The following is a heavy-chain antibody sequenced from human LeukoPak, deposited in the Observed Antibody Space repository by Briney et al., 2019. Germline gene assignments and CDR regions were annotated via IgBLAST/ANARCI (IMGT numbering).Heavy chain of an antibody. D-gene: IGHD6-19*01. Sequence: PSETLSLTCTVSGGPFNNFYWSWLRQSAGKGLEWIGRIYTTGSTNHNPSLKSRVTMSVDTSKNQFSLRLSSVTAADTAVYYCARGYSSGWYYVDAWGTGTTVTVSS. CDR3: ARGYSSGWYYVDA. CDR2: IYTTGST. V-gene: IGHV4-4*07. CDR1: GGPFNNFY. J-gene: IGHJ6*03.